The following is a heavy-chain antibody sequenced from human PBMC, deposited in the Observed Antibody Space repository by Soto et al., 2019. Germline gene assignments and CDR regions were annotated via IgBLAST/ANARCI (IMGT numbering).Heavy chain of an antibody. Sequence: ASVKVSCKASGGTFSSYAISWVRQAPGQGLEWMGGIIPIFGTANYAQKFQGRVTITADKSTSTAYMELSSLRSEDTAVYYCARDLYYYDSSGYAPRYFDYWGQGTRVTVSS. D-gene: IGHD3-22*01. CDR2: IIPIFGTA. CDR1: GGTFSSYA. CDR3: ARDLYYYDSSGYAPRYFDY. J-gene: IGHJ4*02. V-gene: IGHV1-69*06.